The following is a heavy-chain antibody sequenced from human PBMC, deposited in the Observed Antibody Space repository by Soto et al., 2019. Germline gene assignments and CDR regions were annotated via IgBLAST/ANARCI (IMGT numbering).Heavy chain of an antibody. J-gene: IGHJ6*02. D-gene: IGHD4-4*01. CDR2: SNAGNGNT. CDR3: ASSYSNYALIDYYYYGMDV. Sequence: QVQLVQSGAEVKKPGASVKVSCKASGYTFTSYAMHWVRQAPGQRLGWMGWSNAGNGNTKYSQKFQGRATITRDTSSSTAYMELSSLRSEDTAVYYCASSYSNYALIDYYYYGMDVWGQGTTVTVSS. V-gene: IGHV1-3*01. CDR1: GYTFTSYA.